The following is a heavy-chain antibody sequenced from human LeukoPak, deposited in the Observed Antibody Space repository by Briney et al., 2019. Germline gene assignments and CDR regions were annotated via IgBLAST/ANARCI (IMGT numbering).Heavy chain of an antibody. CDR2: IGQDGSEN. V-gene: IGHV3-7*01. CDR3: ATGGGWYFDY. Sequence: GGSLRLSCATSGFTFSNYWMNWVRQAPGKGLEWVASIGQDGSENYYVDSVKGRFTISRDNAKNSLYLQMNSLRVEDTAVYYCATGGGWYFDYWGQGALITASS. D-gene: IGHD6-19*01. CDR1: GFTFSNYW. J-gene: IGHJ4*02.